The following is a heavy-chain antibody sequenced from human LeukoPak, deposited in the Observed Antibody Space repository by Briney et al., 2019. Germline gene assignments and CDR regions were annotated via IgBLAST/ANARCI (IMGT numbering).Heavy chain of an antibody. CDR1: GYRFTTYW. Sequence: GESLKISCKGFGYRFTTYWIGWVRQTPGKGLEWMGIIYPGDSDTRYSPSFQGQVTISADKSITTAYLQWTSLKASDTAMYYCARLSRMAATLDAFDIWGQGTMVTVSS. D-gene: IGHD5-24*01. CDR2: IYPGDSDT. J-gene: IGHJ3*02. CDR3: ARLSRMAATLDAFDI. V-gene: IGHV5-51*01.